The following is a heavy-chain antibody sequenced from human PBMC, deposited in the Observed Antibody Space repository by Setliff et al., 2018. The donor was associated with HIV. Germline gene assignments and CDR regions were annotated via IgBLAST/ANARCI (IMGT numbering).Heavy chain of an antibody. CDR1: GGSFNNYH. Sequence: SETLSLTCTVSGGSFNNYHWSWIRQPAGKGLEWIGRIYDSGATNYKPSLKSRVTMSIDKSNNQFSLYLTSVTAADTAIYYCARDRHYYGSGSYGPWGQGTLVTVS. CDR3: ARDRHYYGSGSYGP. V-gene: IGHV4-4*07. CDR2: IYDSGAT. D-gene: IGHD3-10*01. J-gene: IGHJ5*02.